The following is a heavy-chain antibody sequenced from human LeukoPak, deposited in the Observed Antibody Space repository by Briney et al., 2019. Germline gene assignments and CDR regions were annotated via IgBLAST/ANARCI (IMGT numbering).Heavy chain of an antibody. Sequence: SVKVSCKASGGTFSSYAISWVRQAPGQGLEWMGGIIPIFGTANYAQKFQGRVTMTRDTSTSTVYMELSSLRSEDTAVYYCARGRISGSYHNWGQGTLVTVSS. D-gene: IGHD1-26*01. CDR1: GGTFSSYA. CDR2: IIPIFGTA. V-gene: IGHV1-69*05. J-gene: IGHJ4*02. CDR3: ARGRISGSYHN.